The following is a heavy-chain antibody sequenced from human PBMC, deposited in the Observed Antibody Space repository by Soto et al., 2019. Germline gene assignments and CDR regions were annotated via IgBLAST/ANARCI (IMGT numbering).Heavy chain of an antibody. V-gene: IGHV3-11*01. CDR1: GFTFSDYY. CDR2: ISSSGSTI. CDR3: ATLGVVTIRSVDP. J-gene: IGHJ5*02. D-gene: IGHD3-3*01. Sequence: GGSLRLSCVASGFTFSDYYMSWIRQAPGKGLEWVSYISSSGSTIYYADSVKGRFTISRDNAKNSLYLQMNSLRAEDTAVYYCATLGVVTIRSVDPWGQGTLVTVSS.